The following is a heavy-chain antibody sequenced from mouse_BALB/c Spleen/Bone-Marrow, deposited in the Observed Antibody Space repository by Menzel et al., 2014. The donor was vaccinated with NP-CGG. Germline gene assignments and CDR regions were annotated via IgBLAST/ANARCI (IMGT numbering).Heavy chain of an antibody. V-gene: IGHV1-77*01. CDR3: ARYYDYDWYFDV. J-gene: IGHJ1*01. CDR2: IYPGSGST. Sequence: QVQLQQPGPELVKPGASVKMSCKASGYTFTDYVISWVKQRTGQGLEWIGEIYPGSGSTYYNGKFKGKATLTADKSSNTAYMQLSSLTSEDSAVYFCARYYDYDWYFDVWGAGTTVTVSS. CDR1: GYTFTDYV. D-gene: IGHD2-4*01.